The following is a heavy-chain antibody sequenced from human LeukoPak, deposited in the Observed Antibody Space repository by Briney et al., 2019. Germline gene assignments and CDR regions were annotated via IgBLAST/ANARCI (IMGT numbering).Heavy chain of an antibody. J-gene: IGHJ4*02. CDR3: SRNPYYDFCCFDY. V-gene: IGHV3-49*04. D-gene: IGHD3-3*01. CDR1: GLTFSSYW. Sequence: GGSLRLSCAASGLTFSSYWMSWVRQAPGKGLEWVGFIRSKAYGGTIQYAASVRGRFTISKDDSKSIAYLQMDSLKTEDTAMYYCSRNPYYDFCCFDYWGQGTLVTVSS. CDR2: IRSKAYGGTI.